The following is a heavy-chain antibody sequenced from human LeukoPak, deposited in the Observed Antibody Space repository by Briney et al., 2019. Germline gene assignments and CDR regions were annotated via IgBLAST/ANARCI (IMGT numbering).Heavy chain of an antibody. CDR1: GFTFSSYW. J-gene: IGHJ4*02. CDR3: ARTRITMIVGLASRFDY. V-gene: IGHV3-7*01. D-gene: IGHD3-22*01. Sequence: GGSLRLSCAASGFTFSSYWMSWVRQAPGKGLEWVANIKQDGSEKYYVDSVKGRFTISRDNAKNSLYLQMNSLRAEDTAVYYCARTRITMIVGLASRFDYWGQGTLVTVSS. CDR2: IKQDGSEK.